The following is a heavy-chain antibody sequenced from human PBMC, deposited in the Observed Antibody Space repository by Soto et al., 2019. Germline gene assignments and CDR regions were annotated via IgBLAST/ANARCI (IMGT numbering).Heavy chain of an antibody. CDR3: AREGKGGYSYGFDY. V-gene: IGHV1-69*08. CDR2: IIPILGIA. CDR1: GGTFSSYT. D-gene: IGHD5-18*01. J-gene: IGHJ4*02. Sequence: QVQLVQSGAEVKKPGSSAKVSCKASGGTFSSYTISWVRQAPGQGLEWMGRIIPILGIANYAQKFQGRVTITADKSTSTAYMELSSLRSEDTAVYYCAREGKGGYSYGFDYWGQGTLVTVSS.